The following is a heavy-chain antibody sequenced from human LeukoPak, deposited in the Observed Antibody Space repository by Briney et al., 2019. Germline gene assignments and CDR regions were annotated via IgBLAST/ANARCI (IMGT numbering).Heavy chain of an antibody. Sequence: PGGSLRLSCAASGFTFSSYRMNWVRQAPGKGLEWVSSISSSSCYIYYADSMKGRFTISRDNAKNSLYLQMNSLRTEDTAVYYCARGVPWADYWGQGTLVTVSS. CDR1: GFTFSSYR. V-gene: IGHV3-21*01. CDR3: ARGVPWADY. D-gene: IGHD1-26*01. CDR2: ISSSSCYI. J-gene: IGHJ4*02.